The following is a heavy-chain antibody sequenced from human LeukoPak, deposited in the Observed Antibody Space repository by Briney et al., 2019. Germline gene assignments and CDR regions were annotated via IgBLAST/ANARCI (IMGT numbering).Heavy chain of an antibody. Sequence: ASVTVSFKASGYTFTAYYLHWVRQAPGQGLEWMGRINPNSGGPNSAQKFQGRVTMTRDTSISTAYMELNGLRSGDTAIYYCARDLIPAAVSDSYGMDVWGRGTTVTVSS. CDR1: GYTFTAYY. D-gene: IGHD2-2*01. J-gene: IGHJ6*02. CDR2: INPNSGGP. CDR3: ARDLIPAAVSDSYGMDV. V-gene: IGHV1-2*02.